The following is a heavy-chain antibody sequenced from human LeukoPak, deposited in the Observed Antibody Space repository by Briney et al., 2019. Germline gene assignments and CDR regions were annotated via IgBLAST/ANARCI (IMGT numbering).Heavy chain of an antibody. CDR2: INHRGRT. V-gene: IGHV4-34*01. CDR1: GESFNDYY. CDR3: ARARGAVAIDY. Sequence: SETLSLTCAVYGESFNDYYWSWIRQPPGKGLEWIGEINHRGRTNYNPSLKSRVTISVDTSKNQFSLKLTSVTAADTAVYYCARARGAVAIDYWGQGTLVTVSS. J-gene: IGHJ4*02. D-gene: IGHD6-19*01.